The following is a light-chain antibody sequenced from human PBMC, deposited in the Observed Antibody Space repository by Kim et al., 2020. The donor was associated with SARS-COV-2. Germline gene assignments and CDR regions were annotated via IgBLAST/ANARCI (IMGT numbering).Light chain of an antibody. V-gene: IGLV1-44*01. CDR2: SNN. Sequence: GERVPHSCTGSSHKNGSKTVNWYQQLPGTAPKLLIYSNNQRPSGVPDRFSGSKSGTSASLAISGLQSEDEADYYCAAWDDSLNGVVFGGGTQLTVL. CDR3: AAWDDSLNGVV. J-gene: IGLJ2*01. CDR1: SHKNGSKT.